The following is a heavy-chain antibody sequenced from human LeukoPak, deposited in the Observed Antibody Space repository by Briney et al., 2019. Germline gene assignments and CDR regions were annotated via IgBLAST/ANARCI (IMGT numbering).Heavy chain of an antibody. Sequence: ASVKVPCKASGYTFTTYHLHWVRQAPGQGLEWMGRINPNSGDTNYAQKFQGRVTMTTDTSISTACMDLSGLRSDDTAMYYCAREIRRGAGDWFDPWGQGTLVTVSS. V-gene: IGHV1-2*06. CDR2: INPNSGDT. CDR1: GYTFTTYH. J-gene: IGHJ5*02. CDR3: AREIRRGAGDWFDP. D-gene: IGHD1-26*01.